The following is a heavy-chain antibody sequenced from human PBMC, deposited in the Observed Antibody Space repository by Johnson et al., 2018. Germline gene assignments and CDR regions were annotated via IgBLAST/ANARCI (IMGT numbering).Heavy chain of an antibody. CDR3: VRGPDYDTRRHYFPEAFDI. CDR1: GFTFRSYW. CDR2: IKQDASEK. D-gene: IGHD3-22*01. V-gene: IGHV3-7*04. Sequence: EVQLGQSGGGVVQPGRTLRLSCEVSGFTFRSYWMSWVRQAPGKGLEWVANIKQDASEKKYVDSVKGRFTLASDNAKNSLYLQMNTLRAEDTAVYYCVRGPDYDTRRHYFPEAFDIWGQGTLVTVSS. J-gene: IGHJ3*02.